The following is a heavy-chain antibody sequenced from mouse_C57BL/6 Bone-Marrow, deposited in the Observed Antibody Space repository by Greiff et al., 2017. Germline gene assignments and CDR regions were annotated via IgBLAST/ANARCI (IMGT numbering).Heavy chain of an antibody. CDR2: ISSGGSYT. J-gene: IGHJ3*01. D-gene: IGHD1-1*01. Sequence: EVQLVESGGDLVKPGGSLKLSCAASGFTFSSYGMSWVRQTPDKRLEWVATISSGGSYTYYPDSVKGRFTISRDNAKNTLYLQMSSLKSEDTAMYYCARLHYYGSSYGFAYWGQGTLVTVSA. CDR3: ARLHYYGSSYGFAY. V-gene: IGHV5-6*01. CDR1: GFTFSSYG.